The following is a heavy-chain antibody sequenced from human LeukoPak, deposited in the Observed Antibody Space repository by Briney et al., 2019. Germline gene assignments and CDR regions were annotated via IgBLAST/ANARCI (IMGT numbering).Heavy chain of an antibody. CDR3: VRSAVIPDNWFDP. Sequence: GGSLRLSCAASGFIFSNYAMNWVRQAPGKGLEWVSVISDSGGSTYYADSVKGRFTISRDNSKNVLYLQMNSLRAEDTAVYLCVRSAVIPDNWFDPWGQGTLVTVSS. CDR2: ISDSGGST. D-gene: IGHD2/OR15-2a*01. V-gene: IGHV3-23*01. J-gene: IGHJ5*02. CDR1: GFIFSNYA.